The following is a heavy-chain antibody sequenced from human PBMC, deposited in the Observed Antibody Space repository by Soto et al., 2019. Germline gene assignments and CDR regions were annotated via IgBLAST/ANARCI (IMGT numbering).Heavy chain of an antibody. V-gene: IGHV1-2*02. CDR1: GYTFIGYY. CDR3: ARDLVSTIGDFDF. J-gene: IGHJ4*02. D-gene: IGHD5-12*01. Sequence: SVKVSCKTSGYTFIGYYIHWVRQAPGQGLEWMGWINPNSGATNYAQKFQGRVSMTRDTSITTAYMELSRPRSDDTAVYYCARDLVSTIGDFDFWGQGTPVTVS. CDR2: INPNSGAT.